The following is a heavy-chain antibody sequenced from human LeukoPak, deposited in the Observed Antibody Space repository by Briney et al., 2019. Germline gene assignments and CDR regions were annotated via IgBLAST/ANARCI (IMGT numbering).Heavy chain of an antibody. Sequence: SQTLSLTCTVSGGSVNSGGSYWTWIRQHPGKGLEWIGYISYSGNTYYNPSLKSRITISVDTSKNQFSLKLSSVTAADTAVYYCARIDTGGADCWGQGTMVTVSS. V-gene: IGHV4-31*02. CDR2: ISYSGNT. D-gene: IGHD2-8*02. CDR1: GGSVNSGGSY. J-gene: IGHJ4*02. CDR3: ARIDTGGADC.